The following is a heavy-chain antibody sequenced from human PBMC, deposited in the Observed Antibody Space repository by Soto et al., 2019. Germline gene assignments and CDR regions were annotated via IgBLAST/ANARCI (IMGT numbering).Heavy chain of an antibody. CDR1: GFTFSSYW. D-gene: IGHD1-26*01. CDR2: IKQDGSDR. Sequence: EVQLVESGGGLVQPGGSLRLSCAASGFTFSSYWMAWVRQAPGKGPEWVANIKQDGSDRNYVDSVKGRFTISRNNAKTPLYLQMNSLSAEDTALYYCAKDNSGRLDYWGQGTLVTVSS. J-gene: IGHJ4*02. CDR3: AKDNSGRLDY. V-gene: IGHV3-7*03.